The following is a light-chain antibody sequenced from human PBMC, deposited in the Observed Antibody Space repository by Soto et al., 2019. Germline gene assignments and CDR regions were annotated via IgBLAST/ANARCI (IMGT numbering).Light chain of an antibody. CDR1: STDVGGYNF. CDR3: SSYTSTRKGVL. Sequence: QPVLTQPASVSGSPGQSITLSCTGTSTDVGGYNFVSWYQQHPGKAPKLMIYDVSNRPSGVSNRFSGSKSGNTASLTISGLQAEDEADYYCSSYTSTRKGVLFGGGTKLTVL. J-gene: IGLJ2*01. V-gene: IGLV2-14*01. CDR2: DVS.